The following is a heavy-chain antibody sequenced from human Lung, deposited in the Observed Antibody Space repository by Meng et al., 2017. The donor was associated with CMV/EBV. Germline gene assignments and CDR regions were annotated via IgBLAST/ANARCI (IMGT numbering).Heavy chain of an antibody. CDR3: ARSLVTTVTTLGY. V-gene: IGHV1-69*05. CDR1: GGTYSTYG. Sequence: SSVXVSSRASGGTYSTYGVSWVRQDPGQGLEWMGGIITLFGTPNYAQRFQGRVTITTDESTSTTYMELRSLRSEDTAVYYCARSLVTTVTTLGYWGQGTLVTVSS. J-gene: IGHJ4*02. D-gene: IGHD4-17*01. CDR2: IITLFGTP.